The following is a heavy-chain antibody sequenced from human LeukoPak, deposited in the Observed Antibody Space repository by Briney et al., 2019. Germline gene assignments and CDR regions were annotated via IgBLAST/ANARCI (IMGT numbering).Heavy chain of an antibody. CDR2: IYYSGST. Sequence: SETLSLTXTVSGGSIRSSSYYWGWIRQPPGKGLEWIGSIYYSGSTYYNPSLKSRVTISVDTSKDQFSLKLSSVTAADTAVYYCARHTRYCSSTSCYPRFDYWGQGTLVTVSS. CDR3: ARHTRYCSSTSCYPRFDY. J-gene: IGHJ4*02. D-gene: IGHD2-2*01. V-gene: IGHV4-39*01. CDR1: GGSIRSSSYY.